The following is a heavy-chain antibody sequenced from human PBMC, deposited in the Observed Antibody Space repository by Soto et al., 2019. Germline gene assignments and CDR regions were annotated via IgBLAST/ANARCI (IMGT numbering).Heavy chain of an antibody. CDR1: GYTFTSYG. J-gene: IGHJ4*02. CDR2: ISAYNGNT. Sequence: ASVKVSCKASGYTFTSYGISWVRQAPGQGLEWMGWISAYNGNTNYAQKLQGRGTMTTDTSTSTAYMELRSLRSDDTAVYYCARGSRLGYCSGGSGYSPVDYWGQGTLVTVSS. V-gene: IGHV1-18*01. D-gene: IGHD2-15*01. CDR3: ARGSRLGYCSGGSGYSPVDY.